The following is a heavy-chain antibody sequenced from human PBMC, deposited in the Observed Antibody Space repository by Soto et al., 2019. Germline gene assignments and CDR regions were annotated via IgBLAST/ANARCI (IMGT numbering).Heavy chain of an antibody. CDR1: GGTFSSYT. D-gene: IGHD4-17*01. J-gene: IGHJ3*02. Sequence: ASVKVSCKASGGTFSSYTISWVRQAPGQGLEWMGRIIPILGIANYAQKFQGRVTITADKSTSTAYMELSSLRSEDTAVYYCARAANYGDYVYAFDIWGQGTMVTVSS. CDR2: IIPILGIA. CDR3: ARAANYGDYVYAFDI. V-gene: IGHV1-69*02.